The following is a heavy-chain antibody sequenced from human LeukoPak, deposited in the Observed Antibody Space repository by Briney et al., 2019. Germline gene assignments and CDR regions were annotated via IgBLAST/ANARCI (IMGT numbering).Heavy chain of an antibody. Sequence: GGSLRLSCGASGFTFSSYGMHWVRQAPGKGLEWVAVISYDGSNKYYADSVKGRFTISRDNSKNTLYLQMNSLRAEDTAVYYCAKDARSMVRGVTGGYFDYWGQGTLVTVSS. CDR2: ISYDGSNK. D-gene: IGHD3-10*01. CDR1: GFTFSSYG. V-gene: IGHV3-30*18. CDR3: AKDARSMVRGVTGGYFDY. J-gene: IGHJ4*02.